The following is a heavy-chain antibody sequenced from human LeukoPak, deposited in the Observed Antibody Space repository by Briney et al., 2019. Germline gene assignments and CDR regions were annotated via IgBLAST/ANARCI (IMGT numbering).Heavy chain of an antibody. V-gene: IGHV4-38-2*01. CDR3: AVGLHSGQFAFDI. J-gene: IGHJ3*02. CDR2: VYHSGSA. CDR1: GYSISRGSY. Sequence: KPSETLSLTCAVSGYSISRGSYWGWIRQPPGKGLEWIGSVYHSGSAYYNPSLKSRVTISVDTSKYQFSLKLTSVTAADTAVYYCAVGLHSGQFAFDIWGQGTMVTVSS. D-gene: IGHD5-24*01.